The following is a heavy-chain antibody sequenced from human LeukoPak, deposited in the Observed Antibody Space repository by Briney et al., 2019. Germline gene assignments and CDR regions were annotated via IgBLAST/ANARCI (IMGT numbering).Heavy chain of an antibody. CDR3: AKDLLGGDSGSYYEVGELGMDV. J-gene: IGHJ6*02. CDR2: ILYDGSNK. Sequence: GGSLRLSCAVSGFTFSSYGMHWVRQAPGKGLEWVAVILYDGSNKYYADSVKGRFTISRDKSKNMLYLQMDSLRAEDTAVYYCAKDLLGGDSGSYYEVGELGMDVWGQGTTVTVSS. D-gene: IGHD1-26*01. V-gene: IGHV3-30*18. CDR1: GFTFSSYG.